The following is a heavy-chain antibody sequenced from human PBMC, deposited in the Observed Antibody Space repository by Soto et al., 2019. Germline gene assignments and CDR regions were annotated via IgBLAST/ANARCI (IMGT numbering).Heavy chain of an antibody. V-gene: IGHV3-21*01. CDR2: ISFSGDYI. CDR3: ARATFHWNHQX. J-gene: IGHJ4*02. D-gene: IGHD1-1*01. CDR1: GFPLEKCG. Sequence: GGSLRLSFAVSGFPLEKCGMNWVRQAPGKGLEWVSSISFSGDYIYYADSVKGLFTISRDNARNSLYLHMNRLGVDDTALYFCARATFHWNHQXWGQVTQFTVSX.